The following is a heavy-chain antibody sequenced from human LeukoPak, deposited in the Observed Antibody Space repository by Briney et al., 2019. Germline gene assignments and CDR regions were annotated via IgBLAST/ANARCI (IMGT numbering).Heavy chain of an antibody. Sequence: ASVKVSCKASGGTFSSYAISWVRQAPGQGLEWMGGIIPIFGTANYAQKFQGRVTITTDESTSTAYMELSSLRSEDTAVYYCARASLRYSSSWGFDPWGQGTLVTVSS. CDR2: IIPIFGTA. D-gene: IGHD6-13*01. V-gene: IGHV1-69*05. CDR3: ARASLRYSSSWGFDP. J-gene: IGHJ5*02. CDR1: GGTFSSYA.